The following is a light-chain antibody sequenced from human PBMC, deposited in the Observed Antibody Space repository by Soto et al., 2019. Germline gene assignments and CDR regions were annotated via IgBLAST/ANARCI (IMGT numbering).Light chain of an antibody. Sequence: EIVLTQSPGTLSLSPGERATLSCRASQRISNSYLAWYQQKPGQAPRLLLYDASSRATGIPDRVSGSGSGTYFTLTISRLEPEDFAVYYCQQYAMPPFAFGQGTKVDIK. CDR2: DAS. CDR1: QRISNSY. CDR3: QQYAMPPFA. J-gene: IGKJ2*01. V-gene: IGKV3-20*01.